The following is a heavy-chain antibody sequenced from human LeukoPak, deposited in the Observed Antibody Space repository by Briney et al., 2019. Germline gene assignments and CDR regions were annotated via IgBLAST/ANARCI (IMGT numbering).Heavy chain of an antibody. CDR1: GYTFTSYG. CDR3: ARVNGYSSSWSFHDY. V-gene: IGHV1-69*04. CDR2: IIPILGIA. D-gene: IGHD6-13*01. J-gene: IGHJ4*02. Sequence: ASVKVSCKASGYTFTSYGISWVRQAPGQGLEWMGRIIPILGIANYAQKFQGRVTITADKSTSTAYMELSSLRSEDTAVYYCARVNGYSSSWSFHDYWGQGTLVTVSS.